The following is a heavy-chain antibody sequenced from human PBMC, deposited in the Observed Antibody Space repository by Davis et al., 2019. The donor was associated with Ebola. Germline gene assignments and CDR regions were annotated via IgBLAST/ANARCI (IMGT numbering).Heavy chain of an antibody. CDR2: ISAYNGNT. V-gene: IGHV1-18*01. D-gene: IGHD3-3*01. Sequence: ALVKVSCKASGYTFTSYGISWVRQAPGQGLEWMGWISAYNGNTNYAQKLQGRVTMTTDTSTSTAYMELRSLRSDDTAVYYCARDRKGDFWSGYYSWFDPWGQGTLVTVSS. J-gene: IGHJ5*02. CDR1: GYTFTSYG. CDR3: ARDRKGDFWSGYYSWFDP.